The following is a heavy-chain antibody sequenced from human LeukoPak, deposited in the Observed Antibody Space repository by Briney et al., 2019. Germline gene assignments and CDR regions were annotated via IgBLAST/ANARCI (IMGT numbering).Heavy chain of an antibody. CDR2: IYHSGST. CDR1: GGSISSHY. D-gene: IGHD4-23*01. CDR3: ARAEDYGGNPFDY. J-gene: IGHJ4*02. V-gene: IGHV4-59*11. Sequence: SETLSLTCTVSGGSISSHYWNWIRQPPGKGLEWIGYIYHSGSTNYSPPLKRRVTISVDTSKNQFSLKLSSVTAADTAVYYCARAEDYGGNPFDYWGQGTLVTVSS.